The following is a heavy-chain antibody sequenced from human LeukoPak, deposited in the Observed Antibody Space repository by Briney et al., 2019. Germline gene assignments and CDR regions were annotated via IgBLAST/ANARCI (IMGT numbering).Heavy chain of an antibody. CDR1: GGSFSGYY. Sequence: ASETLSHTCAVYGGSFSGYYWSWIRQPPGKGLEWIGEINHSGSTNYNPSLKSRVTISVDTSKNQFSLKLSSVTAADTAVYYCARGDYYDSGEPWGQGTLVTVSS. CDR3: ARGDYYDSGEP. CDR2: INHSGST. D-gene: IGHD3-22*01. J-gene: IGHJ5*02. V-gene: IGHV4-34*01.